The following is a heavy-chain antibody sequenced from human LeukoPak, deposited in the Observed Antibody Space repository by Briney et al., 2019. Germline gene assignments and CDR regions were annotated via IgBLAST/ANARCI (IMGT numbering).Heavy chain of an antibody. D-gene: IGHD2-2*01. CDR3: ARGGRVVPAANYL. Sequence: SETLSLTCTVSGGSISSYYWSWIRQPPGKGLEWIGYIYYSGSTNYNPSLKSRVTISVDTSKKQFSLKLTSVTAADTAVYYCARGGRVVPAANYLWGQGTLVTVSS. V-gene: IGHV4-59*01. CDR1: GGSISSYY. CDR2: IYYSGST. J-gene: IGHJ5*02.